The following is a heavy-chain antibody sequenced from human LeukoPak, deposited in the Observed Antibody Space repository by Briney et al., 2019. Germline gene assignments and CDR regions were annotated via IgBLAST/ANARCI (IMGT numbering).Heavy chain of an antibody. Sequence: PSETLSLTCTVSGGSISSYYWSWIRQPPGKGLEWIGYIFYSGSTNYNPSLKSRVTISVDTSKNQFSLKLSSVTAADTAVYYCARHLSTTPDAFDVWGQGTMVTVSS. J-gene: IGHJ3*01. CDR2: IFYSGST. V-gene: IGHV4-59*08. D-gene: IGHD1-26*01. CDR1: GGSISSYY. CDR3: ARHLSTTPDAFDV.